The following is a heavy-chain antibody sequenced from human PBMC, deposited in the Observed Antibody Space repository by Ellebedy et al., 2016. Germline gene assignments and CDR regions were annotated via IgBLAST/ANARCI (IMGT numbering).Heavy chain of an antibody. CDR3: ARRDDITDLHY. Sequence: GESLKISCAASGLAFTGYAMTWVRQAPGKGLEWVSTISGSGGNTYYADSVEGRFTIARDNSKNTLFLQMNSLRVEDTAVYYCARRDDITDLHYWGQGTLVTVSS. D-gene: IGHD1-20*01. CDR1: GLAFTGYA. CDR2: ISGSGGNT. J-gene: IGHJ4*02. V-gene: IGHV3-23*01.